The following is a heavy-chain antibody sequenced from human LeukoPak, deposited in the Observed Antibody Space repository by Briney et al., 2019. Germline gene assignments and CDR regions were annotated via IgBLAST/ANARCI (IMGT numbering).Heavy chain of an antibody. V-gene: IGHV3-15*01. CDR2: IKSRADGGTI. J-gene: IGHJ4*02. Sequence: GGSVRLSCEAAGFTFSNAWMSWVRQAPGKGLEWVGRIKSRADGGTIDYAVPVKGRFIISRDDSRNTLYLQMNSLKIEDTAMYYCTTLRLTASDYWGQGTRVSVSS. CDR1: GFTFSNAW. CDR3: TTLRLTASDY. D-gene: IGHD5-18*01.